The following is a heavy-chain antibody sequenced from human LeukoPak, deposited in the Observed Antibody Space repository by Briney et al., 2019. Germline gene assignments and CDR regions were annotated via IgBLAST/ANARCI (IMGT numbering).Heavy chain of an antibody. J-gene: IGHJ4*02. Sequence: SETLSLTCTVSGGSISSSSYYWGWIRQPPGKGLEWIGSIYYSGSTYYNPSLKSRVTISVDTSKNQFSLKLSSVTAADTAVYYCARHIAVGGGGWYLSFDYWGQGTLVTVSS. D-gene: IGHD6-19*01. CDR2: IYYSGST. CDR1: GGSISSSSYY. V-gene: IGHV4-39*01. CDR3: ARHIAVGGGGWYLSFDY.